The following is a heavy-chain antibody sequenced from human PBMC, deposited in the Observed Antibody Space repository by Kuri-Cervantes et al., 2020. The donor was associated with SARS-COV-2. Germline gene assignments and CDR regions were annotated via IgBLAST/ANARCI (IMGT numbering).Heavy chain of an antibody. Sequence: LSLTCAASGFTFSSYSMNWVRQAPGKGLEWVSGINWNGGSTGYADSVKGRFTISRDNAKNSLYLQMNSLRAEDTALYYCARQQLALYYYYYMDVWGKGTTVTVSS. CDR3: ARQQLALYYYYYMDV. J-gene: IGHJ6*03. D-gene: IGHD6-13*01. CDR2: INWNGGST. CDR1: GFTFSSYS. V-gene: IGHV3-20*04.